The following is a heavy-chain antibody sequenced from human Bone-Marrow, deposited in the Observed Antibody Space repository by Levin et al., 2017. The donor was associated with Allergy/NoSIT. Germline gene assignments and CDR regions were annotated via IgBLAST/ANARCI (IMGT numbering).Heavy chain of an antibody. Sequence: SGPTLVKPTQTLTLTCSFSGFSLNADGEGVGWIRQPPGKTLEWLAHIYWDDDKRHSLALKGRVTITKDTSRAHVVLTMTNMAPVDTGTYYCVHISGSWSSLFQHWGQGTQVTVSS. CDR3: VHISGSWSSLFQH. D-gene: IGHD6-13*01. CDR2: IYWDDDK. V-gene: IGHV2-5*02. CDR1: GFSLNADGEG. J-gene: IGHJ1*01.